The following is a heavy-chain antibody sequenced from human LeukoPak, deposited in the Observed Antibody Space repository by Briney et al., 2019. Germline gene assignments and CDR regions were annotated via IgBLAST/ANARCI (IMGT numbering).Heavy chain of an antibody. CDR2: IYHSGST. D-gene: IGHD5-24*01. V-gene: IGHV4-30-2*01. CDR3: ARERLRDGYKTAWFDY. CDR1: GGSISSGGYS. J-gene: IGHJ4*02. Sequence: SETLSLTCAVSGGSISSGGYSWSWIRQPPGKGLEWIGYIYHSGSTYYNPSLKIRVTISVDRSKNQFSLKLSSVTAADTAVYYCARERLRDGYKTAWFDYWGQGTLVTVSS.